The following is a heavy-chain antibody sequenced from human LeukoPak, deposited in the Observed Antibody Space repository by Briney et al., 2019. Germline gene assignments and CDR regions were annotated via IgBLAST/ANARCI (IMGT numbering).Heavy chain of an antibody. CDR1: GFIVTGNY. CDR2: IYSGGNT. D-gene: IGHD6-13*01. V-gene: IGHV3-53*01. CDR3: ARGSGRSSWFPIFDH. J-gene: IGHJ4*02. Sequence: GGSLRLSCAASGFIVTGNYMSWVRQAPGKGLEWVSVIYSGGNTYYADSVKGRFTVSRDSSKNTLFLQMNSLRAEDTAVYYCARGSGRSSWFPIFDHWGQGTLVTVSS.